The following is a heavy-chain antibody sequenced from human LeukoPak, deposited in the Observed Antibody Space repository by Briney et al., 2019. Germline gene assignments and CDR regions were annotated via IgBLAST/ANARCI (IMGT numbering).Heavy chain of an antibody. CDR3: ARDNPPYGSGDNWFDP. D-gene: IGHD3-10*01. CDR2: IYYSGST. CDR1: GYSISSGYY. V-gene: IGHV4-61*01. J-gene: IGHJ5*02. Sequence: SETLSLTCTVSGYSISSGYYWGWIRQPPGKGLEWIAYIYYSGSTNYNPSLKSRVTISVDTSKNQFSLKLRSVTAADTAVYYCARDNPPYGSGDNWFDPWGQGTLVTVSS.